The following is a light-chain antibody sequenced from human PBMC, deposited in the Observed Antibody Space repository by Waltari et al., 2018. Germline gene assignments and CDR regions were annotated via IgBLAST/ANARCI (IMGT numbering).Light chain of an antibody. CDR3: QSADTTWV. J-gene: IGLJ3*02. V-gene: IGLV3-25*03. CDR1: TLPKNY. CDR2: KDS. Sequence: TCSGDTLPKNYADWYQQKPGQAPVVVIYKDSERPSGTTVTLTISRVQAEDEADYYCQSADTTWVFGGGTKLTVL.